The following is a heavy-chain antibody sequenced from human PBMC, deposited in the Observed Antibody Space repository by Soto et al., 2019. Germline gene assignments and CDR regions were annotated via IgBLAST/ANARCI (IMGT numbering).Heavy chain of an antibody. CDR2: ISYDGSNK. D-gene: IGHD2-21*02. CDR3: ARDDRVALLAYCGGDCYSAPLDY. J-gene: IGHJ4*02. V-gene: IGHV3-30-3*01. CDR1: GFTFSSYA. Sequence: GGSLRLSCAASGFTFSSYAMHWVRQAPGKGLEWVAVISYDGSNKYYADSVKGRFTISRDNSKNTLYLQMNSLRAEDTAVYYCARDDRVALLAYCGGDCYSAPLDYWGQGTLVTVSS.